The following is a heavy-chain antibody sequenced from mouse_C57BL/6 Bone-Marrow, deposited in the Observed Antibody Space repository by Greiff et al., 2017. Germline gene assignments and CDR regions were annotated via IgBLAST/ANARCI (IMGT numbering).Heavy chain of an antibody. Sequence: VKLMESGAELVRPGTSVKMSCKASGYTFTNYWIGWAKQRPGHGLAWIGDIYPGGGYTNYNEKFKGKATLTADKSSSTAYMQFSSLTSEDPAIYYCARYRGYWYFDVWGTGTTVTVSS. V-gene: IGHV1-63*01. CDR2: IYPGGGYT. CDR1: GYTFTNYW. J-gene: IGHJ1*03. CDR3: ARYRGYWYFDV.